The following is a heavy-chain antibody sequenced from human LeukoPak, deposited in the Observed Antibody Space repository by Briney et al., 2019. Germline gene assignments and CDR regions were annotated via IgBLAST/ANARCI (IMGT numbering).Heavy chain of an antibody. V-gene: IGHV3-23*01. D-gene: IGHD3-22*01. CDR3: AKDRTYYYDNSGYYSDY. J-gene: IGHJ4*02. CDR2: ISGSGDST. CDR1: GFTFSSYA. Sequence: GGSLRLSCAASGFTFSSYAMSWVRQAPGKGLEWVSAISGSGDSTYYADSVKGRFTISRDNSKNTLYLQMSSLSADDTAVYYCAKDRTYYYDNSGYYSDYWGRGTLVSVSS.